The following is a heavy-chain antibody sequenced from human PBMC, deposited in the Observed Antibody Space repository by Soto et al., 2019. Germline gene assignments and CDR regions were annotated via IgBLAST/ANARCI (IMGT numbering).Heavy chain of an antibody. Sequence: QVQLVQSGAEEKKPGASVKVSCKASGYTFINYAIHWVRQAPGQRLEWMGWINAGNGDTKYSQKFQSRVTITRDTSVNTAYMELSGLRSEGTAVYYCARGGAGYYFDYWGQGTLGTVSS. J-gene: IGHJ4*02. V-gene: IGHV1-3*05. CDR3: ARGGAGYYFDY. CDR1: GYTFINYA. CDR2: INAGNGDT. D-gene: IGHD2-15*01.